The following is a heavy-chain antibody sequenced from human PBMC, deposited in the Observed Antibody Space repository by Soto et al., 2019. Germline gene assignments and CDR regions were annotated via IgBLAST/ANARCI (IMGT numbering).Heavy chain of an antibody. V-gene: IGHV1-46*01. J-gene: IGHJ5*02. D-gene: IGHD3-3*01. Sequence: GASVKVSCKAIGYSFTRHYMHWVRQAPGQGLEWMGTIFPGGVNIAYAQKFEGRVTMTKDTTTSTVYMELNSLTSEDTAVYYCAKPRSSLEWPPFDPWGRGTLVTVSS. CDR1: GYSFTRHY. CDR2: IFPGGVNI. CDR3: AKPRSSLEWPPFDP.